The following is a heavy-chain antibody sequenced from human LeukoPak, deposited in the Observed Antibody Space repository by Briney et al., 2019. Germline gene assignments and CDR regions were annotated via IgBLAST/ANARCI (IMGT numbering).Heavy chain of an antibody. D-gene: IGHD2-15*01. CDR1: GFTVSGNY. CDR3: ASSRYCSGGSCYFDY. V-gene: IGHV3-53*01. J-gene: IGHJ4*02. Sequence: GGSLRLSCAASGFTVSGNYMNWVRQAPGRGLEWVSVIYSGGSTYYGDSMKGRFTISRDNSKNTLYLQMNSLRAEDTAVYYCASSRYCSGGSCYFDYWGQGTLVTVSS. CDR2: IYSGGST.